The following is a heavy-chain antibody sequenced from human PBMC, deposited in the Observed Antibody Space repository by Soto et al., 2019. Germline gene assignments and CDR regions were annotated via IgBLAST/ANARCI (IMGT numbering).Heavy chain of an antibody. J-gene: IGHJ4*02. CDR3: ARGAAAAGTFGLY. CDR1: GGSISSYY. D-gene: IGHD6-13*01. V-gene: IGHV4-59*01. CDR2: IYDSGST. Sequence: QVQLQESGPGLVKPSEPLSITCTVSGGSISSYYWSWIRQPPGKGLEWIGYIYDSGSTNYNPSLKSRVTISVDTSKNQFSLKLSSVTAADTAVYYCARGAAAAGTFGLYWGQGTLVTVSS.